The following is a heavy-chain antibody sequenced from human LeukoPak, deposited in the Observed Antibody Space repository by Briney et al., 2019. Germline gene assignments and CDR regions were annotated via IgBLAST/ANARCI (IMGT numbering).Heavy chain of an antibody. Sequence: QPGGSLRLSCAASGFTISTYWMTWVRQAPGKGLEWVANIRQDGLEKYYVDSVKGRFSISRDNADNSFFLYLDSLRAEDTAAYYCVAGRATFDYWGQGTLVLVSS. CDR2: IRQDGLEK. CDR3: VAGRATFDY. J-gene: IGHJ4*01. V-gene: IGHV3-7*01. D-gene: IGHD1-1*01. CDR1: GFTISTYW.